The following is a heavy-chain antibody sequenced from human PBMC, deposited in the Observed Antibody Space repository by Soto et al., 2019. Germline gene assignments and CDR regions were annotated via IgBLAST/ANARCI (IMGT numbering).Heavy chain of an antibody. CDR3: ARGPKYYYESSGFNCYGMDV. J-gene: IGHJ6*02. D-gene: IGHD3-22*01. Sequence: SSVKVSCKASGGTFSSYAISWVRQAPGQGLEWMGGIIPIFGTANYAQKYQGRVKITADESTSTAYMELSSLRSEDTAVYYCARGPKYYYESSGFNCYGMDVWGQGTTVTVSS. CDR2: IIPIFGTA. V-gene: IGHV1-69*13. CDR1: GGTFSSYA.